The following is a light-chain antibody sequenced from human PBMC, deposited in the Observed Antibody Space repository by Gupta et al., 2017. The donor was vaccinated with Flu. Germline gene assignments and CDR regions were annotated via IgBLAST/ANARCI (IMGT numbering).Light chain of an antibody. V-gene: IGLV8-61*01. Sequence: QTVVTQEPSVSVSPGGTVTLTCGLTSGSVSSNYYPSWYQQTPGQPPRTLMYNTDTRSSGVPDRFSGSILGNKAALTITGAQADDESDFYCVLYMGSGVWVFGGGTKLTVL. J-gene: IGLJ3*02. CDR1: SGSVSSNYY. CDR3: VLYMGSGVWV. CDR2: NTD.